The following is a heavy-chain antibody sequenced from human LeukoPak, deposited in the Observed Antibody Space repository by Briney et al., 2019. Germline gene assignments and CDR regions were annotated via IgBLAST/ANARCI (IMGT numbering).Heavy chain of an antibody. CDR1: GFTFSDYY. CDR3: ARDYYVAFDY. Sequence: GGSLRLSCAASGFTFSDYYMSWIRQAPGKGLEWVSHISDDRTYTNYADSVKGRFTISRDNAKNSLYLQMNSLRAEDTAVYYCARDYYVAFDYWGQGTLVTVSS. CDR2: ISDDRTYT. V-gene: IGHV3-11*06. J-gene: IGHJ4*02. D-gene: IGHD1-26*01.